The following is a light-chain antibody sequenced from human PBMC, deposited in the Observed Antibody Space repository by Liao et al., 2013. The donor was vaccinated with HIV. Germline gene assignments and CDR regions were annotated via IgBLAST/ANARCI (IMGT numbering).Light chain of an antibody. J-gene: IGLJ2*01. CDR1: NIRSRG. Sequence: YVLTQPPSVSVAPGQTAVMTCGGNNIRSRGVHWYQQRPGQAPVLVMYYDQNRPSGIPERFSGSNSADTATLTISRVEAGDEADYYCQLWDGTSAHVLFGGGTQLTVL. CDR3: QLWDGTSAHVL. V-gene: IGLV3-21*04. CDR2: YDQ.